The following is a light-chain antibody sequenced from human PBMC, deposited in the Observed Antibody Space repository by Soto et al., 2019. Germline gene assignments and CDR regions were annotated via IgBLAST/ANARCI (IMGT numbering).Light chain of an antibody. CDR2: KAS. J-gene: IGKJ1*01. CDR1: QTISSW. Sequence: EIQMTHCPSSLSGFVGVRVTMTCRASQTISSWLAWYQQKPGKAPKLLIYKASTLKSGVPSRFSGSGSGTEFTLTISSLQPDDFATYYCQHYNSYSEALGQGTKVDFK. CDR3: QHYNSYSEA. V-gene: IGKV1-5*03.